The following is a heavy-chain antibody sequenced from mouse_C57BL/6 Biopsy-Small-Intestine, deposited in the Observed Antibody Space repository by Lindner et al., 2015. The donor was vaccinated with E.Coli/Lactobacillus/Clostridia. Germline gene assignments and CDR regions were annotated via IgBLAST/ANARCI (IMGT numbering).Heavy chain of an antibody. CDR2: INPGSGGT. V-gene: IGHV1-54*01. Sequence: ELVRPGTSVKVSCKASGYAFTNYLIEWVKQRPGQGLEWIGVINPGSGGTNYNEKFKGKATLTADKSSSTAYMQLSSLTSEDSAVYFCARRGYEGYFDVWGTGTTVTVSS. CDR1: GYAFTNYL. J-gene: IGHJ1*03. D-gene: IGHD3-1*01. CDR3: ARRGYEGYFDV.